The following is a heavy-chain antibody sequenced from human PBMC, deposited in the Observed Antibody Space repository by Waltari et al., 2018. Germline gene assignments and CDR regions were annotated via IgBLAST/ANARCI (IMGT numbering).Heavy chain of an antibody. D-gene: IGHD3-10*01. V-gene: IGHV6-1*01. J-gene: IGHJ6*02. Sequence: QVQLQQSGPGLVKPSQTLSLTCAISGDSVSSNSPAWNRIRPSPSRGLEWLGRTYYRSKWYNDYAVSVKSRITINPDTSKNQFSLQLNSVTPEDTAVYYCARDRWFGEFTHYYGMDVWGQGTTVTVSS. CDR2: TYYRSKWYN. CDR3: ARDRWFGEFTHYYGMDV. CDR1: GDSVSSNSPA.